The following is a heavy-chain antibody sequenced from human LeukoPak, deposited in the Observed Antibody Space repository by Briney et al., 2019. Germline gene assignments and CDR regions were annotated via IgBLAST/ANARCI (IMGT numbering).Heavy chain of an antibody. J-gene: IGHJ2*01. CDR2: IYYSGST. D-gene: IGHD6-13*01. CDR1: GGSISSSSYY. Sequence: PSETLSLTRTVSGGSISSSSYYWGWIRQPPGKGLEWIGSIYYSGSTYYNPSLKSRVTISVDTSKNQFSLKLSSVTAADTAVYYCARVYYSSSYDYWYFDLWGRGTLVTVSS. V-gene: IGHV4-39*07. CDR3: ARVYYSSSYDYWYFDL.